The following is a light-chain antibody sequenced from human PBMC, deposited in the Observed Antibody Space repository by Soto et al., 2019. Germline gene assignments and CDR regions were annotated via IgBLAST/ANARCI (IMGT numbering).Light chain of an antibody. Sequence: EIVVTQSPATLSVSPGERVTLSCRASQTVATYITWYQQKPGQAPRLLIYDASTRATDVPARFSGSGPGTEFTLTITSLQSEDFAVYYCQHYHRWPPFSFGPGTKLEIK. V-gene: IGKV3-15*01. CDR3: QHYHRWPPFS. CDR2: DAS. J-gene: IGKJ2*01. CDR1: QTVATY.